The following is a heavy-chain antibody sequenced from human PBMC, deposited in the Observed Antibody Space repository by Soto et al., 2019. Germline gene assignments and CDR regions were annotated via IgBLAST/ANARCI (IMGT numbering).Heavy chain of an antibody. CDR3: ATSFRYFDN. CDR1: GFNPTTTP. D-gene: IGHD3-9*01. J-gene: IGHJ4*02. V-gene: IGHV3-23*01. CDR2: ISGTASRI. Sequence: EVQLLESGGGLVLPGASLRLSCAGSGFNPTTTPLSWVRQAPGEGLEWVTTISGTASRIYYVDSVKGRFFISRDNSKNTVTLQMNNLTVDDTAVYFCATSFRYFDNWGQGTRVSVSS.